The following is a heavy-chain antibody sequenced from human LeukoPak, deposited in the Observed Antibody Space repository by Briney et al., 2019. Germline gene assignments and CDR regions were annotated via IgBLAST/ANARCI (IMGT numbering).Heavy chain of an antibody. Sequence: ASVKVSCKVSGVSLSETSIHWVRQAPGQWLEWMGGFDPEDGESIFAQRFQGRFSMTEDTSTGTAYMELRSLRLEDTAVYYCATADKWEPLDYWGQGTLVTVSS. CDR2: FDPEDGES. V-gene: IGHV1-24*01. CDR1: GVSLSETS. J-gene: IGHJ4*02. D-gene: IGHD1-26*01. CDR3: ATADKWEPLDY.